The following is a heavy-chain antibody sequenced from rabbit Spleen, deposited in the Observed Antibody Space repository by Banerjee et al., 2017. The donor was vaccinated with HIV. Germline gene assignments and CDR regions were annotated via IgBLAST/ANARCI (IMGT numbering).Heavy chain of an antibody. Sequence: QEQLVESGGGLVQPGGSLKLSCKASGFDFSDYGVTWVRQAPGKGLEWIGYIEPIFGRAYYASWVNGRFTISSHNAQNTLYLQLNSLTAADTATYFCVRDRANIGGDYGPYYFDLWAQAPWSPS. CDR2: IEPIFGRA. CDR1: GFDFSDYG. CDR3: VRDRANIGGDYGPYYFDL. J-gene: IGHJ4*01. D-gene: IGHD2-1*01. V-gene: IGHV1S47*01.